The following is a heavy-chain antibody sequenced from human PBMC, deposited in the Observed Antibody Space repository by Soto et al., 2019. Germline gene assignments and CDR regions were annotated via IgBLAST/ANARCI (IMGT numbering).Heavy chain of an antibody. D-gene: IGHD2-21*02. V-gene: IGHV4-31*03. CDR2: IYYSGST. CDR3: AGVCGGDCRGGIDV. Sequence: QVQLQESGPGLVKPSQTLSLTCTVSGGSISSGGYYWRWIRQHPGKGLEWIGYIYYSGSTYHNPSLRRRVTIXAXAXXSPFSLRLSSVTAAGTAVYYCAGVCGGDCRGGIDVWGQGTTVTVSS. J-gene: IGHJ6*02. CDR1: GGSISSGGYY.